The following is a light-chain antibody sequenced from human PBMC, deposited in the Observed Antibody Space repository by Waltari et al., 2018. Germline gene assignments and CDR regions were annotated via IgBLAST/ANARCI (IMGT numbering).Light chain of an antibody. CDR1: SNDIGSYNY. J-gene: IGLJ1*01. V-gene: IGLV2-8*01. Sequence: QSALTQPPSASGSPGQSVTISCTGTSNDIGSYNYVSWYQQYPGKAPKLIIYEVFPRPPGVPARFSGSKFGKPASLTVSGVQIEDEADYYCSSYGGSNHYVFGTGTKIPVL. CDR2: EVF. CDR3: SSYGGSNHYV.